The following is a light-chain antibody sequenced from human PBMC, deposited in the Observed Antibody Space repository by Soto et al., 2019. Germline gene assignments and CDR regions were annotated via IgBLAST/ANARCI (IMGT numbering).Light chain of an antibody. V-gene: IGKV3-20*01. CDR2: GAS. CDR1: QSVSSSY. J-gene: IGKJ5*01. CDR3: QQYGSSPFT. Sequence: EIVLTQSPGTLSLSPGERATLSCRASQSVSSSYLAWYQQKPGQAPRLLIYGASSWPTGIPDRFSGSGSGTDFTLTISRLEPEDFAVYYCQQYGSSPFTFGPGTRLEIK.